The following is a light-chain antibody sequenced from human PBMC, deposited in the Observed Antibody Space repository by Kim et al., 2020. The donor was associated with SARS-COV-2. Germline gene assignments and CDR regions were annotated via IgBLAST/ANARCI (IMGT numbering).Light chain of an antibody. CDR3: QQYGTSLRT. CDR2: GAS. J-gene: IGKJ1*01. Sequence: EIVLTQSPGTLSLSPGERATLSCRASQSVTSSYLAWYQQKPGQPPRLLIYGASNRATGIPDRFSGSGSGTDFTLTISRLESEDLAGYYCQQYGTSLRTFGQGTKVDIK. CDR1: QSVTSSY. V-gene: IGKV3-20*01.